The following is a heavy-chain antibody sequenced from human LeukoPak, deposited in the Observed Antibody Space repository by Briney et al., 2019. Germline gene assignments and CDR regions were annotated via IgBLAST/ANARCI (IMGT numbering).Heavy chain of an antibody. D-gene: IGHD2-15*01. Sequence: GGSLRLSCAASGFTFSDYSMNWVRQAPGKGLEWISYIGGRGDGISCADSVKGRFIVSRDNAKNSLFLQMNRLRGEDTAIYFCAREIPGRIAADCWGQGTLVTVSS. CDR1: GFTFSDYS. V-gene: IGHV3-48*01. CDR2: IGGRGDGI. CDR3: AREIPGRIAADC. J-gene: IGHJ4*02.